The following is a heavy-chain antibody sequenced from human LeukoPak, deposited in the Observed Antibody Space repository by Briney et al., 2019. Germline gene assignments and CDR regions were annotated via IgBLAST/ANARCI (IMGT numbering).Heavy chain of an antibody. J-gene: IGHJ6*02. CDR1: GGSFSGYY. CDR2: INHSGST. D-gene: IGHD3-3*01. V-gene: IGHV4-34*01. Sequence: SETLSLTCAVYGGSFSGYYWSWIRQPPGKGLEWIGEINHSGSTNYNPSLKSRVTISVDTSKNQFSLKLSSVTAADTAVYYCARGRRRFRTLYYYYGMDVWGQGTTVTVSS. CDR3: ARGRRRFRTLYYYYGMDV.